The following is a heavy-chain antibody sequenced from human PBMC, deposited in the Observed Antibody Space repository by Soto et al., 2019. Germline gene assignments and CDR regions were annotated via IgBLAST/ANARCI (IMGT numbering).Heavy chain of an antibody. Sequence: QVQLVQSAPEVKRPGDSVKVSCKTSGYTFTSYPYSWVRQAPGQGLQWMGWVNSYDGTTKVAQQFRDRISLTADKSAATVFMKLRRLTSDDTAVYYCAREYYGTTTWIDYWGQGTLVAVSS. D-gene: IGHD1-7*01. CDR1: GYTFTSYP. CDR2: VNSYDGTT. CDR3: AREYYGTTTWIDY. V-gene: IGHV1-18*04. J-gene: IGHJ4*02.